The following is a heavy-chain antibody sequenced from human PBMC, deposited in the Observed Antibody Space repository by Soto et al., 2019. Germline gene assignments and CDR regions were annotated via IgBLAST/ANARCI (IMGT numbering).Heavy chain of an antibody. Sequence: VGSLRLSCAASGFTFSTHEMNWVRQAPGKGLEWLSYIRGGGSPIYYADSVRGRFTISRDNAKNSLYLQMNSLRAEDTAIYYCASKIFGTTYFNYWGQGALVTVSS. CDR1: GFTFSTHE. V-gene: IGHV3-48*03. CDR2: IRGGGSPI. D-gene: IGHD1-7*01. CDR3: ASKIFGTTYFNY. J-gene: IGHJ4*02.